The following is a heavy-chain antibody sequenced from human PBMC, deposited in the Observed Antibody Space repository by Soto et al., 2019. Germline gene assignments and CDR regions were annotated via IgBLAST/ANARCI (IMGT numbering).Heavy chain of an antibody. CDR1: GYTFTSYG. J-gene: IGHJ5*02. Sequence: ASVKVSCKASGYTFTSYGISWVRQAPGQGLEWMGWISAYNGNTNYAQKLQGRVTMTTDTSTSTAYMELRSLRSDDTAVYYCARDQIDYVDPAGWFDPWGQGTLVTVSS. CDR2: ISAYNGNT. CDR3: ARDQIDYVDPAGWFDP. D-gene: IGHD4-17*01. V-gene: IGHV1-18*01.